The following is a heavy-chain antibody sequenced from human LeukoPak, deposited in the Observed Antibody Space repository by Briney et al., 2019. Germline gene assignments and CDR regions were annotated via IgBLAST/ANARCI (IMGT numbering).Heavy chain of an antibody. D-gene: IGHD6-13*01. CDR1: GFTFSSSA. CDR2: ITYSGAST. V-gene: IGHV3-23*01. J-gene: IGHJ4*02. CDR3: ARDSSAGRFPFDY. Sequence: GGSLRLSCTASGFTFSSSAMSWVRQAPGKGLGWVSGITYSGASTYYADSVKGRFTISRDNSKNALYLQMTSLRDEDTAVYYCARDSSAGRFPFDYWGQGTLVTVSS.